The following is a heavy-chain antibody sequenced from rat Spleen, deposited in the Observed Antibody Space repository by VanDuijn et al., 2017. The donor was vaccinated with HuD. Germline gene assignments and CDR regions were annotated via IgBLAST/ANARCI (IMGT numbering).Heavy chain of an antibody. Sequence: EVQLVESGGGLVQPGRSLKLSCAASGFTFSDYYMAWIRQAPGKGLEWVASISTGGGNTYYRDSVKGRFTVSRDNAKSTLYLQMDSLRSEDTATYYCAKETGYNSYFDYWGQGVMVTVSS. CDR2: ISTGGGNT. CDR3: AKETGYNSYFDY. V-gene: IGHV5-25*01. D-gene: IGHD1-4*01. J-gene: IGHJ2*01. CDR1: GFTFSDYY.